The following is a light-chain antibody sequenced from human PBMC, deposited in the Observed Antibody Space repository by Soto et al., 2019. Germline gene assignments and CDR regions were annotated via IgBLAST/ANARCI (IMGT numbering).Light chain of an antibody. J-gene: IGKJ1*01. CDR3: LQDYNYPWT. Sequence: AIQMTQSPSSLSASVGDRVTITCRARQGIRTDLGWYQQKPGKAPKLLISAASTLQSGVPSRFSGSGSVTDFTLTISSLQPEDCAPYYCLQDYNYPWTLGQWTKVEIK. V-gene: IGKV1-6*01. CDR2: AAS. CDR1: QGIRTD.